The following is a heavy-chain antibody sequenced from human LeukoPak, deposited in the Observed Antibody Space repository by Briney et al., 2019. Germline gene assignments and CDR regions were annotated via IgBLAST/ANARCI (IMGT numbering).Heavy chain of an antibody. CDR2: IHHSGST. CDR1: GGSISSSNW. CDR3: ARGTVVVPAARDYYYYGMDV. D-gene: IGHD2-2*01. V-gene: IGHV4-4*02. J-gene: IGHJ6*04. Sequence: SETLSLTCAVSGGSISSSNWWSWVRQPPGKGLEWIGEIHHSGSTNYNPSLKSRVTISVDKSKNQFSLKLSSVTAADTAVYYCARGTVVVPAARDYYYYGMDVWGKGTTVTVSS.